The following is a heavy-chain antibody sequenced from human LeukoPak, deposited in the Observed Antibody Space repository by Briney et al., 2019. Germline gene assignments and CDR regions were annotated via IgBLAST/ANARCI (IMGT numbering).Heavy chain of an antibody. J-gene: IGHJ2*01. CDR1: GFDVSANY. D-gene: IGHD3-10*01. CDR2: LYSGGST. Sequence: GGSLTLSCEGSGFDVSANYMNWVRQAPGKGLEWVSILYSGGSTYYADSVKGRFTVSRESSKNTLLLHMTSLRAEDTAVYYCARVGDHYHWYLDLWGRGTLVTASS. V-gene: IGHV3-53*01. CDR3: ARVGDHYHWYLDL.